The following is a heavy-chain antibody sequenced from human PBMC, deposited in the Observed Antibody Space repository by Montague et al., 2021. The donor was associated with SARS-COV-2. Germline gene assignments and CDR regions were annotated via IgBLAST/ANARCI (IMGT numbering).Heavy chain of an antibody. CDR1: GFSLSTTGVG. CDR3: AHRDSGRIAAAGFDY. Sequence: VKPTQTLTLTCTFSGFSLSTTGVGVGWIRQPPGKALEWLALIYWDDDKRYSPSLKSRLTITKGTSKNQVILTMTNVDPVDTATYYCAHRDSGRIAAAGFDYWGQGTLVTVSS. V-gene: IGHV2-5*02. D-gene: IGHD6-13*01. J-gene: IGHJ4*02. CDR2: IYWDDDK.